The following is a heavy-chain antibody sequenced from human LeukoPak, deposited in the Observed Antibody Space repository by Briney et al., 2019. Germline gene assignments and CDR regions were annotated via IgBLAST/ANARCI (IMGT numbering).Heavy chain of an antibody. CDR3: ATGPIDILTGYPY. CDR2: IIPIFGTA. CDR1: GGTFSSYA. J-gene: IGHJ4*02. Sequence: RRASVKVSCKASGGTFSSYAISWVRQAPGQGLEWMGGIIPIFGTANYAQKFQGRVTITTDESTSTAYMELSSLRSEDTAVYYCATGPIDILTGYPYWGQGTLVTVSS. V-gene: IGHV1-69*05. D-gene: IGHD3-9*01.